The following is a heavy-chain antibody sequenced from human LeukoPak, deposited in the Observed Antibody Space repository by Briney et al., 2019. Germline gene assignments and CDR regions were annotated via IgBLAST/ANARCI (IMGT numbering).Heavy chain of an antibody. CDR2: ITWNSDDM. CDR1: GFTFDGYG. J-gene: IGHJ4*02. D-gene: IGHD3-9*01. Sequence: PGRSLRLSCAASGFTFDGYGMYWVRQAPGKGLEWVSGITWNSDDMAYADSVKGRFTISRDNAKNCLYLQMNSLRVEDTALYYCTIVTDWRTGFDYWGQGTLVTVSS. CDR3: TIVTDWRTGFDY. V-gene: IGHV3-9*01.